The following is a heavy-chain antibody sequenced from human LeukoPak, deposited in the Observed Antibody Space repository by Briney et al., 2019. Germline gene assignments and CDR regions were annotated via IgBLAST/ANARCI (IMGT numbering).Heavy chain of an antibody. CDR1: GYTFTSYD. CDR2: MNPNSGNT. V-gene: IGHV1-8*01. CDR3: AKDPEFWSGENWFDP. D-gene: IGHD3-3*01. Sequence: GASVKVSCKASGYTFTSYDINWVRQATGQGLEWMGWMNPNSGNTGYAQKFQGRVTMTRNTSISTAYMELSSLRAEDTAVYYCAKDPEFWSGENWFDPWGQGTLVTVSS. J-gene: IGHJ5*02.